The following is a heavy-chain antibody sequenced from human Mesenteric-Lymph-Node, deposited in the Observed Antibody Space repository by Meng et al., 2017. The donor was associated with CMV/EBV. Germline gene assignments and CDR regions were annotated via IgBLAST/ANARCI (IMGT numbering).Heavy chain of an antibody. V-gene: IGHV4-39*07. CDR3: ARVDYCSSTSCYWYYYGMDV. Sequence: SETLSLTCTVSGGSVSSGSYYWSWIRQPPGKGLEWIGSIYYSGSTYYNPSLKSRVTISVDTSKNQFSLKLSSVTAADTAVYYCARVDYCSSTSCYWYYYGMDVWGQGTTVTVSS. CDR1: GGSVSSGSYY. J-gene: IGHJ6*02. CDR2: IYYSGST. D-gene: IGHD2-2*01.